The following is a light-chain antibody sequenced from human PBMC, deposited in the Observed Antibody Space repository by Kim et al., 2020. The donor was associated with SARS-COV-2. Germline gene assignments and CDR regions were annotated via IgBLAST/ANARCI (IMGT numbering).Light chain of an antibody. CDR3: QQYDNWPFT. CDR1: QSVKSN. J-gene: IGKJ3*01. CDR2: GAS. V-gene: IGKV3-15*01. Sequence: VSPGERATLSCRASQSVKSNLAWYQQKSGQAPRPLISGASNRAAGIPARFSGSGSGTDFTITISSLQSEDFAVYYCQQYDNWPFTFGPGTKVDIK.